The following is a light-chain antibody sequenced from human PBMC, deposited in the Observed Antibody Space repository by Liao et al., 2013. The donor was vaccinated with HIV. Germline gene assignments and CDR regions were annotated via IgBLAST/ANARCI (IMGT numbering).Light chain of an antibody. Sequence: SYELTQPPSVSVAPEKTARITCGGNNIGSKSVQWYQQRPGQAPVVVIYYNSDRPSGIPERFSGSNSGNTATLTISRVEAVDEADYYCQVWESSREVFGGGTKLTVL. CDR1: NIGSKS. CDR2: YNS. V-gene: IGLV3-21*01. J-gene: IGLJ3*02. CDR3: QVWESSREV.